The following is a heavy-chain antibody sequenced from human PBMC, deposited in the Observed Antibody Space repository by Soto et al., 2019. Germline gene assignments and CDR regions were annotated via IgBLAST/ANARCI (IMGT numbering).Heavy chain of an antibody. CDR1: GFTFSSYA. D-gene: IGHD2-2*01. CDR3: ARDRQSGTSWSFDY. Sequence: GGSLRLSCAASGFTFSSYAMSWVRQAPGKGLEWVSAISGSGGSTYYADSVKGRFTISRDNSKNTLYLQMNSLRAEDTAVYYCARDRQSGTSWSFDYWGQGILVTVSS. J-gene: IGHJ4*02. CDR2: ISGSGGST. V-gene: IGHV3-23*01.